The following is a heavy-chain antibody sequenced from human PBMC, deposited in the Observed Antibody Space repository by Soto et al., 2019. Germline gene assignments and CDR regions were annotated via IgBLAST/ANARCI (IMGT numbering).Heavy chain of an antibody. Sequence: PSETLSLTCTVSGGSVTSDEDYWSWIRQSSGKGLEWIGYISNSGSTGYNPSLKTRLSMSVDRSKNQFTLRLTSVTAADTAVYFCATESGPTYGYFDYWGQGTQVTVSS. J-gene: IGHJ4*02. D-gene: IGHD4-17*01. CDR3: ATESGPTYGYFDY. V-gene: IGHV4-30-4*01. CDR1: GGSVTSDEDY. CDR2: ISNSGST.